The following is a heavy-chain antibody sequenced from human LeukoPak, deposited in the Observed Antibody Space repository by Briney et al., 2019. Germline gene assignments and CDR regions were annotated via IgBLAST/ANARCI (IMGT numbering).Heavy chain of an antibody. V-gene: IGHV4-34*01. CDR2: INHSGST. CDR1: GGSFSGYY. J-gene: IGHJ4*02. D-gene: IGHD3-22*01. CDR3: ARGGGWNYYDSSGYYSFDY. Sequence: PSETLSLTCAVYGGSFSGYYWSWIRQPPGKGLEWIGEINHSGSTNYNPSLKSRVTISVDTSKNQFSLKLSSVTAADTAVYYCARGGGWNYYDSSGYYSFDYWGQGTLVTVSS.